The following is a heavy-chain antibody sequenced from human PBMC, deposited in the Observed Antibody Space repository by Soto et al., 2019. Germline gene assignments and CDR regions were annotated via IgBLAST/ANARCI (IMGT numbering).Heavy chain of an antibody. Sequence: QVQLVQSGAEVKKPGASVKVSCKASGYTFTSYGISWVRQAPGQGLEWMGWISAYNGNTNYAQKLQGRVTMTTDTSTSTAYMELRSMRSDDTAVYYCAREIVVVPAAVFHYGMDVWGQGTTVTVSS. CDR1: GYTFTSYG. J-gene: IGHJ6*02. CDR3: AREIVVVPAAVFHYGMDV. CDR2: ISAYNGNT. D-gene: IGHD2-2*01. V-gene: IGHV1-18*01.